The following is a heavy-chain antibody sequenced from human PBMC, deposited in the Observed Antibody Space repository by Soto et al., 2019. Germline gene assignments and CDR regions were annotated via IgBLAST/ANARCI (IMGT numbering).Heavy chain of an antibody. CDR3: ARTRAATDSLYWFDP. J-gene: IGHJ5*02. D-gene: IGHD2-21*01. V-gene: IGHV1-69*02. CDR2: IIPILNIA. CDR1: GGTFSSYP. Sequence: QVQLVQSGAEVKKPGSSVKVSCKASGGTFSSYPISWVRQAPGQGLEWMGRIIPILNIANYAQKFQGRVTLTADKSTNTVYMELSSLRSEYTAVYYCARTRAATDSLYWFDPWGQGTLVTVSS.